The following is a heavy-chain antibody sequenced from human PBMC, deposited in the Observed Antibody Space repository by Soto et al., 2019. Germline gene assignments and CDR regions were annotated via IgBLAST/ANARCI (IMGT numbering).Heavy chain of an antibody. CDR3: ARDRVESGYPEYFQH. J-gene: IGHJ1*01. CDR1: GGSFSSYA. CDR2: IVPIFGTA. V-gene: IGHV1-69*13. Sequence: SVKVSCKASGGSFSSYAISWVRQAPGQGLEWMGGIVPIFGTANYAQKFQGRVTITADESTSTAYMELSSLRSEDTAVYYCARDRVESGYPEYFQHWGQGTLVTVSS. D-gene: IGHD3-22*01.